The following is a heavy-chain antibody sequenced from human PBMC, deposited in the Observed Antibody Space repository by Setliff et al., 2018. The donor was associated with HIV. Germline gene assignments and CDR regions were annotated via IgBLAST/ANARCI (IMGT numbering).Heavy chain of an antibody. CDR1: GDAFTDYY. J-gene: IGHJ3*02. CDR2: INPNSGGT. Sequence: ASVKVSCKASGDAFTDYYIHWVRQAPGQGLEWMGWINPNSGGTNYAQKFQGRVTMTRDTSISTAFMDLSRLRSDDTAVYYCARYPGYKSSWYGAFDIWGQGTMVTVSS. CDR3: ARYPGYKSSWYGAFDI. D-gene: IGHD6-13*01. V-gene: IGHV1-2*02.